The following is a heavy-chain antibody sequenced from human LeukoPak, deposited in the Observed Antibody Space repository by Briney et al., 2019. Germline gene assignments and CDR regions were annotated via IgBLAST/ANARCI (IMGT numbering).Heavy chain of an antibody. CDR3: ARDGYYYDSSGKGPFDH. J-gene: IGHJ4*02. V-gene: IGHV3-11*05. Sequence: GGSLRLSCAASGFTFSDYYMSWIRPGPGKGLEWVSYISSSSSYTNYADSVKGRFTISRDNAKKSVYLQMNSLRAEDTAVYYCARDGYYYDSSGKGPFDHWGQGTLVTVSS. CDR2: ISSSSSYT. D-gene: IGHD3-22*01. CDR1: GFTFSDYY.